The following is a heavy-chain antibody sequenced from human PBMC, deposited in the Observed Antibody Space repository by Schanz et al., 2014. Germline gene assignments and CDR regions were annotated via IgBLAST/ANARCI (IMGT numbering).Heavy chain of an antibody. CDR1: GFTFSDNF. Sequence: QVQLVESGGGLVKPGGSLRLSCAASGFTFSDNFMSWIRQAPGKGLEWISYITTSTSYTNYADSVKGRFTISRDNAKKSLFLQMNSLRDEDTAVYYCARLGRMGAVPNWGQGTMVTVSS. J-gene: IGHJ3*01. V-gene: IGHV3-11*06. CDR3: ARLGRMGAVPN. CDR2: ITTSTSYT. D-gene: IGHD3-16*01.